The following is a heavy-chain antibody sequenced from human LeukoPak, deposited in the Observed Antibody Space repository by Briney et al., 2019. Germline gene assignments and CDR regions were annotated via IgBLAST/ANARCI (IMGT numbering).Heavy chain of an antibody. CDR1: GVSITSYY. CDR2: MKYILPT. V-gene: IGHV4-59*08. D-gene: IGHD2-2*01. J-gene: IGHJ4*02. CDR3: VRLAYVNTSFFRLLDS. Sequence: SETLSLTCSVSGVSITSYYWGWIRQSQGRGREWIAYMKYILPTNSNPSLQRPVTMSIAASTAQFSLNLSSVPAADTAVYYCVRLAYVNTSFFRLLDSWGRGTLVTVSS.